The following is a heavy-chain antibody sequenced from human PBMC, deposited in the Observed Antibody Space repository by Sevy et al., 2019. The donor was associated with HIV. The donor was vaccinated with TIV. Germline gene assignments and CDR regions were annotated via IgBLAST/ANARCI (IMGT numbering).Heavy chain of an antibody. J-gene: IGHJ3*02. CDR2: INPSGGST. Sequence: ASVKVSCKASGYTFTSYYMHWVRQAPGQGLEWMGIINPSGGSTSYAQKFQGRVTMTRDTSTSTVYMELSSLRSEDTAVYYCAGEGDDSSVPPRSGAFDIWGQGTMVTVSS. V-gene: IGHV1-46*01. CDR3: AGEGDDSSVPPRSGAFDI. CDR1: GYTFTSYY. D-gene: IGHD3-22*01.